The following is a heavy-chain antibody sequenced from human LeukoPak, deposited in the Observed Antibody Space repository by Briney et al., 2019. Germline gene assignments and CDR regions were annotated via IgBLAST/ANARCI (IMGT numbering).Heavy chain of an antibody. CDR1: GFTFSSYA. J-gene: IGHJ4*02. CDR2: ISGSGGST. CDR3: AKSFLEQSVDYFDY. D-gene: IGHD1/OR15-1a*01. Sequence: GRSLRLSCAASGFTFSSYAMSWVRQAPGKGLEWVSAISGSGGSTYYADSVKGRFAISRDNSKNTLYLQMNSLRAEDTAVYYCAKSFLEQSVDYFDYWGQGTLATVSS. V-gene: IGHV3-23*01.